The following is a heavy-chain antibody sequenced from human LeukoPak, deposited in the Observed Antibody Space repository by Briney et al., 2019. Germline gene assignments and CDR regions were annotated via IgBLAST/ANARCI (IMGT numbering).Heavy chain of an antibody. CDR1: GGSISSSSNF. J-gene: IGHJ4*02. CDR3: ARLTPYSGSPLGDY. V-gene: IGHV4-39*01. Sequence: WETLSLTCTVSGGSISSSSNFWGWIRQPPGKGLEWIGSISYSGSTYYNPSLKSRVTISVDTSKNQFSLKLSSVTAADTAVYYCARLTPYSGSPLGDYWGQGTLVTASS. D-gene: IGHD1-26*01. CDR2: ISYSGST.